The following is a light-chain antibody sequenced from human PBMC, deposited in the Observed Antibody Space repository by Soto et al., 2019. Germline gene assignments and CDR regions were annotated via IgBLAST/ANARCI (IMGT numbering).Light chain of an antibody. V-gene: IGLV2-8*01. CDR3: GSYAGSNNML. CDR2: EVT. CDR1: SNDIGGSNF. J-gene: IGLJ2*01. Sequence: QSALTQPPSASGSPGQSVTISCTGTSNDIGGSNFVSWYQQHPDKAPKLIIYEVTKRPSGVPDRFSAFKSGNTASLTVSGLQPEAEADYYCGSYAGSNNMLFGGGTQLTVL.